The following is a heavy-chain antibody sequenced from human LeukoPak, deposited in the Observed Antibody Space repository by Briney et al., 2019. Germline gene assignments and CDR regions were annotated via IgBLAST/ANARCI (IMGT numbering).Heavy chain of an antibody. CDR3: ARRAMVRGVTFDY. Sequence: SETLSLTCTVSGGSISSYYWSWIRQPPGKGLEWIGYIYYSGSTNYNPSLKSRVTISVDKSKNQFSLKLSSVTAADTAVYYCARRAMVRGVTFDYWGQGTLVTVSS. CDR1: GGSISSYY. CDR2: IYYSGST. D-gene: IGHD3-10*01. V-gene: IGHV4-59*12. J-gene: IGHJ4*02.